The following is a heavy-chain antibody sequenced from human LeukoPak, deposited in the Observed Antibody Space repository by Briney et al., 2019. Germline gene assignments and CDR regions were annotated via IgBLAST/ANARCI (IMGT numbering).Heavy chain of an antibody. CDR1: GGSFSNYY. D-gene: IGHD4-17*01. Sequence: PSETLSLTCAVYGGSFSNYYWNWIRQPPGKGLEWIGEINHSGTTNYNPSLKGRVTISVDTSKNQFSLKLSSVTAADTAVYYCARHGTPYGEGYYFDYWGQGTLVTVSS. CDR3: ARHGTPYGEGYYFDY. V-gene: IGHV4-34*01. CDR2: INHSGTT. J-gene: IGHJ4*02.